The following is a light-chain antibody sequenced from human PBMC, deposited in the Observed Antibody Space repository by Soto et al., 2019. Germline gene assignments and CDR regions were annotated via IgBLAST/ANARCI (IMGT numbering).Light chain of an antibody. CDR1: QSVLYSSNNKNY. CDR3: QQYYSFPWT. J-gene: IGKJ1*01. V-gene: IGKV4-1*01. Sequence: DIVMTPSPDSLSVSLGERSTITFKSSQSVLYSSNNKNYLAWYQQKPGKAPELLIYAASTLQSGVPSRFSGSGSGTDFTLTISCLQSEDFATYYCQQYYSFPWTFGQGTKVDIK. CDR2: AAS.